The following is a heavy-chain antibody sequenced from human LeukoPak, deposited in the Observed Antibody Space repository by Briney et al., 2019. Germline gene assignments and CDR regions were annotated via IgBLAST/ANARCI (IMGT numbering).Heavy chain of an antibody. CDR3: AKDVCTSPRCLLYLDS. CDR1: GFAFSNYA. Sequence: GGSLRLSCTTSGFAFSNYAMNWVRQAPGKGPEWVSGISGFNTYYADSVKGRFTIFRDNSKNVLYLQMDRLRAEDTAVYSCAKDVCTSPRCLLYLDSWGQGTLVTVSS. V-gene: IGHV3-23*01. CDR2: ISGFNT. J-gene: IGHJ4*02. D-gene: IGHD2-8*01.